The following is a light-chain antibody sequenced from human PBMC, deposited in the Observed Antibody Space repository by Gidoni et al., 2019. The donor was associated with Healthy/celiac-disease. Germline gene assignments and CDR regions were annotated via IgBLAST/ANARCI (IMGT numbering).Light chain of an antibody. CDR3: GTWDSSLSSFV. CDR1: SSNIGNNY. Sequence: QSVLTQPPSVSAAPGQKVTISCSGSSSNIGNNYVSWYQQLPGTAPKHLIYENNKRPSGIPDRFSGSKSGTSATLGITGLQTGDEADYYCGTWDSSLSSFVFGGGTKLTVL. CDR2: ENN. V-gene: IGLV1-51*02. J-gene: IGLJ2*01.